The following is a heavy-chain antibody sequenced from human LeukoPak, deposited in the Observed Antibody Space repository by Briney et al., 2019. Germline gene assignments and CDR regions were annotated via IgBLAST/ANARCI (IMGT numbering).Heavy chain of an antibody. CDR3: ALLWFGELWTKDY. CDR1: GYSFTDYY. D-gene: IGHD3-10*01. CDR2: INPKRCGT. V-gene: IGHV1-2*06. Sequence: GASVKVSCKASGYSFTDYYMHWVRQAPGQGLEWMGRINPKRCGTNYAQKFQGRVTLTRDTSISTAHMELSRLTSDDTAVYYCALLWFGELWTKDYWGQGTLVTVSS. J-gene: IGHJ4*02.